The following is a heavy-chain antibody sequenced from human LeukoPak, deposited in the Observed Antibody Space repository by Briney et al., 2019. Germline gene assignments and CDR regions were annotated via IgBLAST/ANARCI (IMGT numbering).Heavy chain of an antibody. D-gene: IGHD1-26*01. CDR3: AALVGAKPKTGMDV. Sequence: PGGSLRLSCAASGFTFSSYAMSWVRQAPGKGLEWVSAISGSGGSTYYADSAEGRFTISRDNSKNTLYLQMNSLRAEDTAVYYCAALVGAKPKTGMDVWGQGTTVTVSS. V-gene: IGHV3-23*01. J-gene: IGHJ6*02. CDR2: ISGSGGST. CDR1: GFTFSSYA.